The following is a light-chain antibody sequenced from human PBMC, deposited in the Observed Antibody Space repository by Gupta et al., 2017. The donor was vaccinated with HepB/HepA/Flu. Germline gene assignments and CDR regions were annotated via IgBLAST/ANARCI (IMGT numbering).Light chain of an antibody. V-gene: IGKV1-39*01. Sequence: DIQMTQSPSSLSASVGDRVTITCRASQSISSDLNWYQQKPGNAPKLLIYAASSLQSAVPSRFIGSGSWTDFTLTTSSRLPQDFSTDYCQQSYSNPPPFGGGTKVKMK. CDR3: QQSYSNPPP. J-gene: IGKJ4*01. CDR1: QSISSD. CDR2: AAS.